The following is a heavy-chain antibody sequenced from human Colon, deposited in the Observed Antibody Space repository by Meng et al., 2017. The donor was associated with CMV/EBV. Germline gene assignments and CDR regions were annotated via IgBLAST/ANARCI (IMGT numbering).Heavy chain of an antibody. Sequence: GYSFTDYYVHWVRQAAGQGLEWMGWINPNGCGTDYAPTFQGRVTMTRDTAITTAYLEVNRLTSDDTAVYYCARVKCGTTSCSQGLDPWGQGTLVTVSS. J-gene: IGHJ5*02. CDR3: ARVKCGTTSCSQGLDP. V-gene: IGHV1-2*02. D-gene: IGHD2-2*01. CDR2: INPNGCGT. CDR1: GYSFTDYY.